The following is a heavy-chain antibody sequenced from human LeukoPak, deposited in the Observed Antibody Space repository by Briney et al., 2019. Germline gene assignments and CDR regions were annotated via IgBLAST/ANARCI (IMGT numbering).Heavy chain of an antibody. Sequence: SETLSLTCTVSGGSVSSISYYWGWVRQPPGKGLECIGIIYYSGSTFYNPSLKSRLTISVDTSKNQFSLQLSSVTAADTAFYYCARIYGSFQSYFDYWGQGTLVTVSS. V-gene: IGHV4-39*07. D-gene: IGHD1-26*01. CDR1: GGSVSSISYY. CDR3: ARIYGSFQSYFDY. CDR2: IYYSGST. J-gene: IGHJ4*02.